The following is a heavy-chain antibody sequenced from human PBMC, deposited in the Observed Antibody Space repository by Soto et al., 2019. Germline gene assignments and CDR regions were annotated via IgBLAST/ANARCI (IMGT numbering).Heavy chain of an antibody. V-gene: IGHV3-30*02. Sequence: GGALKLCSAASGFTFSTYGMHWVRQDPGKGLEWVAVMGNDGITTFYADSVKGRFTISRDNSKNTLFLQMNSLRADDTAVYYCAKEFQWELHAFDIWGQGTMVTVSS. CDR1: GFTFSTYG. J-gene: IGHJ3*02. CDR3: AKEFQWELHAFDI. CDR2: MGNDGITT. D-gene: IGHD1-26*01.